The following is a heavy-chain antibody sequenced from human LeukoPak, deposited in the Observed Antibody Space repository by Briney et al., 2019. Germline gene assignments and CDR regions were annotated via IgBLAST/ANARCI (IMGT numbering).Heavy chain of an antibody. J-gene: IGHJ4*02. D-gene: IGHD3-22*01. CDR3: AKRGVVIRVILVGFHKEAYYFDS. V-gene: IGHV3-21*04. CDR2: ISSSSSYI. Sequence: GGSLRLSCAASGFTFSSYSMNWVRQAPGKGLEWVSSISSSSSYIYYADAVKGRFTISRDNPKNTLYLQMNSLRVEDTAVYFCAKRGVVIRVILVGFHKEAYYFDSWGQGALVTVSS. CDR1: GFTFSSYS.